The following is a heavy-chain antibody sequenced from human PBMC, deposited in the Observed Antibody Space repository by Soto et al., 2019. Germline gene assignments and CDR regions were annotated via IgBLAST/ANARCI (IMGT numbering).Heavy chain of an antibody. CDR2: ISATGGGT. D-gene: IGHD3-16*01. Sequence: ALRLSCAASGFKFSNYAMSWVRQAPGKGLEWVSLISATGGGTYYADSVKGRFTISRDNSHNALYLQVHSLTAEDTAVYYCAKDRRAGGNSAFYFDFWGQGAQVTVSS. V-gene: IGHV3-23*01. CDR3: AKDRRAGGNSAFYFDF. J-gene: IGHJ4*02. CDR1: GFKFSNYA.